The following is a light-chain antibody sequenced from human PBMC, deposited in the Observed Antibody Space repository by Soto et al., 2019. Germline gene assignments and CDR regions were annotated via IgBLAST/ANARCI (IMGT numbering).Light chain of an antibody. J-gene: IGKJ1*01. CDR2: KAY. CDR1: QTISSW. V-gene: IGKV1-5*03. Sequence: DIQMTQSPSTLSGSVGDRVTITCRASQTISSWLAWYQQKPGKAPKLLIYKAYTLKSGVQSRFSGSGSGTEFTLTIRSLQPDDFATYYCHHYNSYSEAFGQGTKVDIK. CDR3: HHYNSYSEA.